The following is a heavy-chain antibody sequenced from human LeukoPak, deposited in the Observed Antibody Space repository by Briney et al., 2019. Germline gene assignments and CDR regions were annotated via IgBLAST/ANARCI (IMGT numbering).Heavy chain of an antibody. CDR1: GGTFSSYA. D-gene: IGHD4-23*01. J-gene: IGHJ6*02. V-gene: IGHV1-69*06. CDR2: IIPIFGTA. CDR3: ARDRRVGTTVVTRGYYYGMDV. Sequence: SVKVSCKASGGTFSSYAISWVRQAPGQGLEWMGGIIPIFGTANYAQKFKGRVTITADKSTSTAYMELSSLRSEDTAVYYCARDRRVGTTVVTRGYYYGMDVWGQGTTVTVSS.